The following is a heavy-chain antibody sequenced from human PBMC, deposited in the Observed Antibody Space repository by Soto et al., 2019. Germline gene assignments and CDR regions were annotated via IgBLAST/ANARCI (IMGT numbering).Heavy chain of an antibody. Sequence: PVGSLRLSCASSVFTVSSNYMSWVRQAPGKGLEWVSVIYSGGSTYYADSVKGRFTISRDNSKDTLYLQMNSLRAEDTAVYYCASSSGWNSHFEYWGQATLVSVSS. V-gene: IGHV3-53*01. J-gene: IGHJ4*02. CDR1: VFTVSSNY. D-gene: IGHD6-19*01. CDR2: IYSGGST. CDR3: ASSSGWNSHFEY.